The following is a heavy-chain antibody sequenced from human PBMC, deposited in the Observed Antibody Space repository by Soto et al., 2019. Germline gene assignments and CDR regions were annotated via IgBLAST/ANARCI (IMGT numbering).Heavy chain of an antibody. V-gene: IGHV3-23*01. CDR1: GFTFTSYA. CDR2: ISGSGGDT. D-gene: IGHD3-3*01. CDR3: AKHDFWTLYNAGLDS. Sequence: EVQLLESGGGLVQPGGSLRLSCSASGFTFTSYAMSWVRQAPGKGLEWVSGISGSGGDTKSADSVKGRFTISRDNFQNMLYLQMNSLRAEDTAVYYWAKHDFWTLYNAGLDSWGQGTLVTVSS. J-gene: IGHJ4*02.